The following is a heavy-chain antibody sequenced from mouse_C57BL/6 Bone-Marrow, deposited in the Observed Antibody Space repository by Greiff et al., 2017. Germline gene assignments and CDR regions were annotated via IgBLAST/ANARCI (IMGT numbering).Heavy chain of an antibody. CDR3: AISYGNYFDY. V-gene: IGHV2-5*01. D-gene: IGHD2-1*01. CDR1: GFSLTSYG. CDR2: IWRGGST. Sequence: QVQLQQSGPGLVQPSQSLSITCTVSGFSLTSYGVHWVRQSPGKGLEWLGVIWRGGSTDYNAAFMSRLSITKDNSKSQVFFKMNSMQADDNAIYSWAISYGNYFDYWGQGTTLTVSS. J-gene: IGHJ2*01.